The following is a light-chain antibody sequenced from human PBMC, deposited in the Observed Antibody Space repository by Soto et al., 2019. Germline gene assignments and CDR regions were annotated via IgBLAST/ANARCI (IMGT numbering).Light chain of an antibody. J-gene: IGLJ1*01. CDR2: RHN. V-gene: IGLV1-47*01. CDR3: AAWYDSLSGAGV. CDR1: SSNIGSNY. Sequence: QSVLTQPPSASRTPGHRVTISRSGSSSNIGSNYVYWYQQLPGTAPKLLIYRHNQRPSGVPDRFSGSKSGTSASLAISGLRSEDEADYYCAAWYDSLSGAGVFGTGTKVTVL.